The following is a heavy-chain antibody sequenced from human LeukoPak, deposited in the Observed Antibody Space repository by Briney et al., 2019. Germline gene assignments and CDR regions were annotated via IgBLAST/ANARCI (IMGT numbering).Heavy chain of an antibody. CDR1: GFTFSSYA. Sequence: GGSLRLSCAASGFTFSSYAMHWVRQAPGKGLEWVAVISYDGSNKYYADSVKGRFTISRDNSKNTLYLQMNSLRAEDTAVYYCARDRYYYDSSGYLLRYFDYWGQGTLVTVSS. D-gene: IGHD3-22*01. J-gene: IGHJ4*02. CDR3: ARDRYYYDSSGYLLRYFDY. CDR2: ISYDGSNK. V-gene: IGHV3-30-3*01.